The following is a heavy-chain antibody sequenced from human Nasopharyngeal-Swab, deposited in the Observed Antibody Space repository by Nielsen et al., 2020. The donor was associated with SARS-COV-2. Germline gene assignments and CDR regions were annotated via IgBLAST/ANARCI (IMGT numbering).Heavy chain of an antibody. CDR3: ARVDVDTSMTH. V-gene: IGHV2-70*04. D-gene: IGHD5-18*01. Sequence: SGPTLVKPTQTLTLTCIFSGFSLSTSGMRVSWIRQPPGKALEWLARIDWDDDKFYSTSLKTRLTISKDTSKNRVVLTMTNMDPVDTATYYCARVDVDTSMTHWGQGTLVTVSS. J-gene: IGHJ4*02. CDR2: IDWDDDK. CDR1: GFSLSTSGMR.